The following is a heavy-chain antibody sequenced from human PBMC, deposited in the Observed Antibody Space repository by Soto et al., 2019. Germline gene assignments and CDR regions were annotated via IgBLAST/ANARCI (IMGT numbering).Heavy chain of an antibody. J-gene: IGHJ4*02. V-gene: IGHV3-30*18. CDR2: ISYDGSNK. Sequence: QVQLVESGGGVVQPGRSLRLSCAASGFTFSSYGMLWVRQAPGKGLEWVAVISYDGSNKYYADSVKGRFTISRDNSKNTLYLKTNSLRAEDTAVYYCAKDRGAYYEGGGYWGQGTLVTVSS. CDR1: GFTFSSYG. D-gene: IGHD3-22*01. CDR3: AKDRGAYYEGGGY.